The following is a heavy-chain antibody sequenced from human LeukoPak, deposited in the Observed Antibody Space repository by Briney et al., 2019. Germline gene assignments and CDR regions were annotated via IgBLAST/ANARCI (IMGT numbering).Heavy chain of an antibody. V-gene: IGHV3-30*02. J-gene: IGHJ3*02. CDR1: GFTFSNYG. CDR3: ARAFYCSGGSCYPGHAFDI. D-gene: IGHD2-15*01. Sequence: GGSLRLSCAASGFTFSNYGIHWVRQVPNKGLEWLAFIRFDGSNKYYADSVKGRFTISRDNSKNTMYVQMNSLRLDDTAVYYCARAFYCSGGSCYPGHAFDIWGQGTMVTVSS. CDR2: IRFDGSNK.